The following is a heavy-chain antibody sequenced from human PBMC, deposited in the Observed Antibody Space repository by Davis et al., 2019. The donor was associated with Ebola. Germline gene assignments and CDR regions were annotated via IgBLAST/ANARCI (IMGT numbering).Heavy chain of an antibody. D-gene: IGHD3-3*01. Sequence: PSETLSLTCAVSGGSISSSNWWSWVRQPPGKGLEWIGEIYHSGSTNYNPSLKSRVTISVDTSKNQFSLKLSSVTAADTAVYYCARGRDDFWSALKVKGVPYYYYYYMDVWGKGTTVTVSS. CDR3: ARGRDDFWSALKVKGVPYYYYYYMDV. CDR2: IYHSGST. V-gene: IGHV4-4*02. CDR1: GGSISSSNW. J-gene: IGHJ6*03.